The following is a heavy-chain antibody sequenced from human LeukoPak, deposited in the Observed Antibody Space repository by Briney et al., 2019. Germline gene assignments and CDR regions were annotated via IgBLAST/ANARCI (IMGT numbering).Heavy chain of an antibody. V-gene: IGHV1-69*04. CDR2: IIPILGIA. Sequence: ASVKVSCKASGGTFSSYAISWVRQAPGQGLEWMGRIIPILGIANYAQKFQGRGTITADKSPSTAYMELNSLRSEDTAVYYCARGGVGAAIDYWRQGPLVTVSS. CDR1: GGTFSSYA. J-gene: IGHJ4*02. D-gene: IGHD2-15*01. CDR3: ARGGVGAAIDY.